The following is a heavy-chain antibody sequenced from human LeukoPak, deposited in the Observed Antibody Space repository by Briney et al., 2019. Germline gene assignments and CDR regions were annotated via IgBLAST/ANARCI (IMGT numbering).Heavy chain of an antibody. CDR1: GYTFTGYY. Sequence: ASVKVSCKASGYTFTGYYMHWVRQAPGQGLEWMGWISAYNGNTNYAQKLQGRVTMTTDTSTSTAYMELRSLRSDDTAVYYCARVRGGLYYYDSSGYDYWGQGTLVTVSS. V-gene: IGHV1-18*04. J-gene: IGHJ4*02. D-gene: IGHD3-22*01. CDR3: ARVRGGLYYYDSSGYDY. CDR2: ISAYNGNT.